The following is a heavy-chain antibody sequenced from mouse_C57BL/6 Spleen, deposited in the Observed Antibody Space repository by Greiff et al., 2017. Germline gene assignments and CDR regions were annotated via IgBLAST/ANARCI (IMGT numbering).Heavy chain of an antibody. CDR1: GYTFTSYW. CDR3: ARKGDGYPYYAMDY. Sequence: QVQLQQPGAELVKPGASVKLSCKASGYTFTSYWMHWVQQRPGRGLEWIGRIDPNSGGTKYNEKFKSKVTLTVDKPASTAYMQLSSLTSEDSAVYYCARKGDGYPYYAMDYWGQGTSVTVSS. CDR2: IDPNSGGT. V-gene: IGHV1-72*01. D-gene: IGHD2-3*01. J-gene: IGHJ4*01.